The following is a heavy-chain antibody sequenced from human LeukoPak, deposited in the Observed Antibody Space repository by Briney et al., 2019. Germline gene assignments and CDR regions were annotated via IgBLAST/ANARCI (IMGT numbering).Heavy chain of an antibody. CDR1: GFTFSSYA. CDR2: ISGSGGST. Sequence: PGGSLRLSCAASGFTFSSYAMSWVRQAPGKGLEWVSAISGSGGSTYYADSVKGRLTISRDNSKNTLYLQMNSLRAEDTAVYYCAKDRDRLGVAGLSRWFDPWGQGTLVTVSS. CDR3: AKDRDRLGVAGLSRWFDP. V-gene: IGHV3-23*01. D-gene: IGHD6-19*01. J-gene: IGHJ5*02.